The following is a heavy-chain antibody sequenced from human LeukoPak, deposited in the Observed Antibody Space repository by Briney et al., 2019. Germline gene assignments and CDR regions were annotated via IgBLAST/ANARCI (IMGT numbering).Heavy chain of an antibody. Sequence: GESLKISCKGSGYSFTSYWIGWLGQMPGKGLEGMGFIYPGDSDTRYSPSFQGQVTISADKSISTAYLQWSSLKASDTAMYYCARVITMVRGVFSWFDPWGQGTLVTVSS. V-gene: IGHV5-51*01. J-gene: IGHJ5*02. CDR1: GYSFTSYW. CDR2: IYPGDSDT. D-gene: IGHD3-10*01. CDR3: ARVITMVRGVFSWFDP.